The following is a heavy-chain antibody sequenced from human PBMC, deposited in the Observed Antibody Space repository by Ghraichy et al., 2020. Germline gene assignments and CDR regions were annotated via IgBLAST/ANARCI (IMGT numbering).Heavy chain of an antibody. CDR1: GFTVSSNY. CDR2: IYSGGST. CDR3: ARAVAGGWSVGWFDP. Sequence: GGSLRLSCAASGFTVSSNYMSWVRQAPGKGLEWVSVIYSGGSTYYADSVKGRFTISRDNSKNTLYLQMNSLRAEDTAVYYCARAVAGGWSVGWFDPWGQGTLVTVSS. V-gene: IGHV3-53*01. J-gene: IGHJ5*02. D-gene: IGHD6-19*01.